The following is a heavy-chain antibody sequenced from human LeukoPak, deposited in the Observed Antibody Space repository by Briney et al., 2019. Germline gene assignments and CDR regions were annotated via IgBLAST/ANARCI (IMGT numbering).Heavy chain of an antibody. J-gene: IGHJ5*02. Sequence: SETLSLTCTVSGASITSYYWSWIRQPAGKGLEWIGRIYISGCTNYNPSLKSRVTMSVDTSKDQFSLKLSSVTAADTAVYYCARDLEQQLGDFWFDPWGQGTLVTVSS. CDR2: IYISGCT. CDR3: ARDLEQQLGDFWFDP. CDR1: GASITSYY. D-gene: IGHD6-13*01. V-gene: IGHV4-4*07.